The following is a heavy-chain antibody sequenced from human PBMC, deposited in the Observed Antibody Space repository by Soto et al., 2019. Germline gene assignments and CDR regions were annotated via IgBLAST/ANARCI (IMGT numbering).Heavy chain of an antibody. CDR1: GFPFSRFA. CDR2: VSPSGEDT. CDR3: AKDYFASETYWGHFDY. J-gene: IGHJ4*02. V-gene: IGHV3-23*01. Sequence: EVQLLESGGDLVQPGGSLRLSCEVSGFPFSRFAMSWVRQAPGKGLDWVAGVSPSGEDTYYSDSAKGRFTVSRDNSRDTVYLQMDSLRADDTAVYFCAKDYFASETYWGHFDYWGQGTLVTVSS. D-gene: IGHD3-10*01.